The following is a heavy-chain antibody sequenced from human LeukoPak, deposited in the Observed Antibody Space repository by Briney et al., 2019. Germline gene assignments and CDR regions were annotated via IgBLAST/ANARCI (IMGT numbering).Heavy chain of an antibody. V-gene: IGHV4-30-4*08. J-gene: IGHJ2*01. D-gene: IGHD6-13*01. Sequence: SQTLSLTCTVSGGSISSGDYYWSWIRQPPGKGLEWIGYIYYSGSTYYNPSLKSRVTISVDTSKNQFSLKLSSVTAADTAGYYCARGPSAAAGPYWDFDLWGRGTLVAVSS. CDR3: ARGPSAAAGPYWDFDL. CDR2: IYYSGST. CDR1: GGSISSGDYY.